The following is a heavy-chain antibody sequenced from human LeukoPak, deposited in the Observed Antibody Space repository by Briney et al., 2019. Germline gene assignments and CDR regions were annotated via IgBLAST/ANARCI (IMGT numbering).Heavy chain of an antibody. CDR2: INPNSGGT. D-gene: IGHD4-17*01. Sequence: GASVKVSCKASGYTFTGYYMHWVRQAPGQGLEWMVWINPNSGGTNYAQRFQGRVTMTRDTSISTAYMDLSRLRSDDTAVYYCARADTVSFDYWGQGTLVTVSS. CDR3: ARADTVSFDY. CDR1: GYTFTGYY. J-gene: IGHJ4*02. V-gene: IGHV1-2*02.